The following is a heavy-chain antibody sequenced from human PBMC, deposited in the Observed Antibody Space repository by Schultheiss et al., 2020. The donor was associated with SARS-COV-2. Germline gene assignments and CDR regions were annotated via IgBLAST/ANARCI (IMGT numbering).Heavy chain of an antibody. Sequence: SETLSLTCAVSGYSISSGYYWGWIRQPPGKGLEWIGEINHSGRTNYNPSLKSRVTISVDTSKNQFSLKLSSVTAADTAVYYCARRSGYSFDYWGQGTPVTVAS. J-gene: IGHJ4*02. CDR1: GYSISSGYY. V-gene: IGHV4-38-2*01. D-gene: IGHD3-3*01. CDR2: INHSGRT. CDR3: ARRSGYSFDY.